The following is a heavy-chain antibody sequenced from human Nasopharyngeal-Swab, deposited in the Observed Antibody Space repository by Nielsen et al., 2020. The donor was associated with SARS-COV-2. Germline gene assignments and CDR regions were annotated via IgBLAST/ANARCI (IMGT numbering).Heavy chain of an antibody. J-gene: IGHJ4*02. CDR2: ISGSGGST. CDR1: GFTFSSYA. D-gene: IGHD3-22*01. V-gene: IGHV3-23*01. Sequence: GESLKISCAASGFTFSSYAMSWVRQAPGKGLEWVSAISGSGGSTYCADSVKGRFTISRDNSKNTLYLQMNSLRAEDTPVYYCAKDGPYYYDSSGYYRGVASFDYWGQGTLVTVSS. CDR3: AKDGPYYYDSSGYYRGVASFDY.